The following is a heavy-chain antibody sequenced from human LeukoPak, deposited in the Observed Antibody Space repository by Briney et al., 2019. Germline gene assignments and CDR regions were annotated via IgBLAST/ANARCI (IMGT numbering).Heavy chain of an antibody. J-gene: IGHJ5*02. CDR1: GFTFSSYW. Sequence: GGSLRLSCAASGFTFSSYWMHWVRQAPGKGLVWVSRINSDGSSTSYADSVKGRVTISRDNSKNTVSLQMNSLRSDDTAVYYCAQEGGAWGQGTLVVVSS. CDR2: INSDGSST. CDR3: AQEGGA. V-gene: IGHV3-74*01. D-gene: IGHD3-16*01.